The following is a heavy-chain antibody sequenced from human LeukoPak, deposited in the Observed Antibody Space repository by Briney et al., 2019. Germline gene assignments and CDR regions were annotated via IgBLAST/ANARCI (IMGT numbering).Heavy chain of an antibody. CDR3: AKDKGGWPAGWFDP. J-gene: IGHJ5*02. V-gene: IGHV3-9*01. Sequence: GRSLRLSCAASGFTFEDYAMHWVRQAPGKGLEWGSGISWNSGSIVYAESVKGRFTISTDNAKNSLYLQMNSLRAEDTALYYCAKDKGGWPAGWFDPWGQGTLVTVSS. D-gene: IGHD6-19*01. CDR2: ISWNSGSI. CDR1: GFTFEDYA.